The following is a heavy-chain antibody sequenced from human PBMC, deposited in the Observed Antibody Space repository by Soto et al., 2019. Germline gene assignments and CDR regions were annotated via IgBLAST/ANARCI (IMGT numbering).Heavy chain of an antibody. CDR1: GYSFTSYW. J-gene: IGHJ5*02. V-gene: IGHV5-51*01. D-gene: IGHD2-2*01. CDR2: IYPGDSDS. CDR3: PRQIGAGAMLSWYGH. Sequence: GESLKISCKGSGYSFTSYWIGWVRQMPGKGQKWMGIIYPGDSDSRYSPSFQGQVTVSADKSSRPAYLQWSSLKASDTAMYYCPRQIGAGAMLSWYGHWGQGNLVTVSS.